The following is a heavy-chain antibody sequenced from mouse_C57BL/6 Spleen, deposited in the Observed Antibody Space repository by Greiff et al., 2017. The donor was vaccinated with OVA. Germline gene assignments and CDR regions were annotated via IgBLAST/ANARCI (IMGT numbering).Heavy chain of an antibody. D-gene: IGHD1-1*01. J-gene: IGHJ1*03. CDR3: ARGGSSYWYFDV. CDR1: GYTFTTYP. Sequence: QVQLQQSGAELVKPGASVKMSCKASGYTFTTYPIEWMKQNHGKSLEWIGNFHPYNDDTKYNEKFKGKATLTVETSSSTVYLELSRLTSDDSAVYYCARGGSSYWYFDVWGKGTTVTVSS. V-gene: IGHV1-47*01. CDR2: FHPYNDDT.